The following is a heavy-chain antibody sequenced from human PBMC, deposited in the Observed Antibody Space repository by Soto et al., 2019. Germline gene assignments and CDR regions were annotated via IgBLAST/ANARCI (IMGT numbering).Heavy chain of an antibody. V-gene: IGHV1-2*02. J-gene: IGHJ4*02. CDR1: GYTFTNY. D-gene: IGHD1-26*01. CDR2: SNPNDGDT. Sequence: QAQLVQSGAEAKRPGTSVKVSCKDSGYTFTNYFHWIRQAPGQGLECMGWSNPNDGDTEYARKFQGRVTLTRDTSITTAYMELSSLTYDDTAVYYCARENWSYVDWGQGTLVTDSS. CDR3: ARENWSYVD.